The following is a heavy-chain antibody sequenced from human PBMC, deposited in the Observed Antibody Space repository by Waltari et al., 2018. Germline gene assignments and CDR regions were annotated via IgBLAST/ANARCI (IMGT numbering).Heavy chain of an antibody. CDR1: GFPFSRYS. CDR2: MSYDGSSK. J-gene: IGHJ4*02. Sequence: QVQMVESGGGVVQPGRSLRLSCAASGFPFSRYSIHWVRQAPGKGLEWVALMSYDGSSKYYADSVKGRFTVSRDNSKNTVYLQLNSPRVEDTAVYYCAREDICRSTTCYTLDYWGLGTLVTVSS. CDR3: AREDICRSTTCYTLDY. V-gene: IGHV3-30*01. D-gene: IGHD2-2*02.